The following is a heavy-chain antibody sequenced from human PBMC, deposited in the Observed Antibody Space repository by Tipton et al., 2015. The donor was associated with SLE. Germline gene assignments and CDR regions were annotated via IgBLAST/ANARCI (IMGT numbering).Heavy chain of an antibody. CDR3: ARDSLNWGSYYHGMDV. D-gene: IGHD3-16*01. J-gene: IGHJ6*02. CDR1: GGSISNYY. Sequence: TLSLTCTVSGGSISNYYWSWIRQPPGKGLEWIGYIFYSGSTNSNPSLKSRVTMSVDTSKSQIFLKMSSVTAADTAVYYCARDSLNWGSYYHGMDVWGQGTTVTVSS. CDR2: IFYSGST. V-gene: IGHV4-59*01.